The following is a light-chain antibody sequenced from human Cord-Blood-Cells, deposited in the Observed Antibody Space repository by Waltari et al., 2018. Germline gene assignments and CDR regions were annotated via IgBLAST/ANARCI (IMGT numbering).Light chain of an antibody. V-gene: IGKV3-11*01. J-gene: IGKJ5*01. Sequence: EIVLTQSPATLSLSPGERVTLSCRASQSVSSYLAWYQQKPGQAPRLLIYDASNRATGIPARFSGSGSGTDFTLTISSLEPEDFADYYCQQRSNWPPITFGQGTRLEIK. CDR3: QQRSNWPPIT. CDR1: QSVSSY. CDR2: DAS.